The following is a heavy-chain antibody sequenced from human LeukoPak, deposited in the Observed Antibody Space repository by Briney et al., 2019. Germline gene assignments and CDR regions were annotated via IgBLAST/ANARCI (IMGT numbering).Heavy chain of an antibody. CDR3: GAAYSGSSPFDY. V-gene: IGHV3-21*01. J-gene: IGHJ4*02. Sequence: TTGGSLRLSCAASGFTFSSYWMSWVRQAPGKGLEWVSSISSSSYYIYYADSVKGRFTISRDNAKNSLFLQMNSLRAEDTAVYYCGAAYSGSSPFDYWGQGTLVTVSS. CDR2: ISSSSYYI. D-gene: IGHD1-26*01. CDR1: GFTFSSYW.